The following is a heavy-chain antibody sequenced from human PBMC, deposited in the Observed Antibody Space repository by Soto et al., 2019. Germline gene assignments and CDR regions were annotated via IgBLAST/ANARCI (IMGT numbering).Heavy chain of an antibody. D-gene: IGHD2-2*01. Sequence: GGSLRLSCAASGFTFSSYNMNWVRQAPGKGLEWVSSISSSSSYIYYADSVKGRFTISRDNAKNSLYLQMNSLRAEDTAVYYCACTSGDGGNSYSYCYGMDVWGKGTTVTVSS. J-gene: IGHJ6*04. CDR1: GFTFSSYN. CDR2: ISSSSSYI. V-gene: IGHV3-21*01. CDR3: ACTSGDGGNSYSYCYGMDV.